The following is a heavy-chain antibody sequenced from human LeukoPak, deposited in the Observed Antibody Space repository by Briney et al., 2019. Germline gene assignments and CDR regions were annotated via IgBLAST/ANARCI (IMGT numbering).Heavy chain of an antibody. D-gene: IGHD2-15*01. CDR3: ARSWVVAPPSSGMDV. V-gene: IGHV1-46*01. CDR2: INPSGGST. Sequence: ASVKVSCKASGYTFTSYYIHWVRQAPGQGLEWMGIINPSGGSTSYAQKFQGRVTMTRDTSTSTVYMELSSLRSEDTAVYYCARSWVVAPPSSGMDVWGQGTTVTVSS. J-gene: IGHJ6*02. CDR1: GYTFTSYY.